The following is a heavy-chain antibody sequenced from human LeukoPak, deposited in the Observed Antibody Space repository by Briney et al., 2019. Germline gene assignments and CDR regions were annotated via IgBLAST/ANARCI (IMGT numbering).Heavy chain of an antibody. CDR2: IRYDGSNK. CDR1: RFTFSSYG. J-gene: IGHJ4*02. D-gene: IGHD2-15*01. Sequence: GGSLRLSCAASRFTFSSYGMHWVRQAPGKGLEWVAFIRYDGSNKYYADSVKGRFTISRDNSKNTLYLQMNSLRAEDTAVYYCARDVSDCSGGSCYSYFDYWGQGTLVTVSS. CDR3: ARDVSDCSGGSCYSYFDY. V-gene: IGHV3-30*02.